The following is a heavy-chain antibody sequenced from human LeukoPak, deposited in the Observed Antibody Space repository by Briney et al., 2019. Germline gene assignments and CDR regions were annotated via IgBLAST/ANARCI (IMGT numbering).Heavy chain of an antibody. CDR1: GHTFTSYA. CDR3: ASVSGGWLQFTRLNYYGMDV. D-gene: IGHD5-24*01. Sequence: GASVKVSCKASGHTFTSYAMHWVRQAPGQRLEWMGWINAGNGNTKYSQKFQGRVTITRDTSASTAYMELSSLRSEDTAVYYCASVSGGWLQFTRLNYYGMDVWGQGTAVTVSS. V-gene: IGHV1-3*01. CDR2: INAGNGNT. J-gene: IGHJ6*02.